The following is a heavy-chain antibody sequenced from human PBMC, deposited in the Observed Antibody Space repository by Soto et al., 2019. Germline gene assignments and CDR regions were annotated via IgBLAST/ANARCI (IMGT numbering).Heavy chain of an antibody. Sequence: QLHLVQSGAVVKKPGASVTVSCSASGYPVTAYYMHWVRQAPGRGLEWMGGINPATGAAKYTQTFQGRVPMTRDTSTGTVFMELSGLTSEDTAVFSCARGGGVGVAGSAAFDMWGQGTLVTVSS. CDR3: ARGGGVGVAGSAAFDM. V-gene: IGHV1-2*02. CDR1: GYPVTAYY. CDR2: INPATGAA. D-gene: IGHD3-3*01. J-gene: IGHJ3*02.